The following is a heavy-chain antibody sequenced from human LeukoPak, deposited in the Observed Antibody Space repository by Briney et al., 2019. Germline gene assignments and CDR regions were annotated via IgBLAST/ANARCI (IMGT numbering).Heavy chain of an antibody. CDR3: AEAYGDYDTSTFDY. J-gene: IGHJ4*02. CDR1: GFTFSSYA. V-gene: IGHV3-23*01. D-gene: IGHD4-17*01. CDR2: ITGSGGNT. Sequence: GGSLRLSCAASGFTFSSYAMSWVRQAPRKGLEWVSAITGSGGNTYYADSVKGRFTISRDNSKNTLYLQMNSLRAEDTAVYYCAEAYGDYDTSTFDYWGQGALVTVSS.